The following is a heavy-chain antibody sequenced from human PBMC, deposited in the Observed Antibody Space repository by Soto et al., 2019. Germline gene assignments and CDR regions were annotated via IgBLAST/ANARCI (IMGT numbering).Heavy chain of an antibody. CDR2: ISGSGSST. D-gene: IGHD1-26*01. J-gene: IGHJ5*02. Sequence: GGSLRLSCAVSGFTFSSYAMNWVRQAPGKGLEWVSAISGSGSSTYYADSVKGRFTISRDNSKSTLYLQMNSLRAEDTALYYCAKDSYQRVGPTRSWFDPWGQGTLVTVSS. CDR1: GFTFSSYA. V-gene: IGHV3-23*01. CDR3: AKDSYQRVGPTRSWFDP.